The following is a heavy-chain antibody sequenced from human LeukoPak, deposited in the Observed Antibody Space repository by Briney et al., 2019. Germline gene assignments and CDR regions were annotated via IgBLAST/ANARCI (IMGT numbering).Heavy chain of an antibody. CDR1: GXSISSYY. D-gene: IGHD6-19*01. CDR3: ARIYQSSGISSGYFDY. CDR2: IYSSGST. V-gene: IGHV4-4*07. Sequence: SETLSLTWTVSGXSISSYYGSWIRQPAGKGLEWIGRIYSSGSTSYNPSLKSRVTMSVDTSKNQVSLKLSSATAADTAMYHCARIYQSSGISSGYFDYWGQGTLVTVSS. J-gene: IGHJ4*02.